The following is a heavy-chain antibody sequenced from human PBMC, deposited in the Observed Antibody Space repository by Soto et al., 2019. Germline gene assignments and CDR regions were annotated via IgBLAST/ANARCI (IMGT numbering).Heavy chain of an antibody. CDR3: VKESLDRRTFDI. V-gene: IGHV3-23*01. J-gene: IGHJ3*02. CDR2: IDGGGGST. CDR1: GFTFRSYA. Sequence: ESVGGLVQPGGSLRLSCAASGFTFRSYAMTWVRQAPGKGLKWVSTIDGGGGSTYYADSVKGRFAVSRDNSKNTLYLQMNNLIAEETAVYYCVKESLDRRTFDIWGQGTMVTVSS. D-gene: IGHD1-1*01.